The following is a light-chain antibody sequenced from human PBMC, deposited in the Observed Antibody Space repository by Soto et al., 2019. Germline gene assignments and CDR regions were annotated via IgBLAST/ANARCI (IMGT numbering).Light chain of an antibody. J-gene: IGLJ3*02. CDR3: SSYTSSDTLV. CDR1: SSDVDGYNY. V-gene: IGLV2-14*01. CDR2: EVS. Sequence: QSVLTQPASVSGSPGQSITISCTGTSSDVDGYNYVSWYQQHPGKAPKLMIYEVSNRPSGVSNRFSGSKSGITASLTISGLQTEDEADYYCSSYTSSDTLVFGGGTKLTVL.